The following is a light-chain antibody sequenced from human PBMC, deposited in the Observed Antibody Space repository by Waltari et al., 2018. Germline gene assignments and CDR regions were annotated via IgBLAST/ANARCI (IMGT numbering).Light chain of an antibody. Sequence: DVVMTQSPLSLPITTGQPASISCRSSQSLVHSNGNTSLSWYQQKPGQPPRRLIYEVSNQDSGVPDRFSGSGAGTDFTQKISRVEAEDVGVDDCGQGTHRLTFGPGTKLDIK. CDR2: EVS. V-gene: IGKV2-30*02. CDR3: GQGTHRLT. CDR1: QSLVHSNGNTS. J-gene: IGKJ3*01.